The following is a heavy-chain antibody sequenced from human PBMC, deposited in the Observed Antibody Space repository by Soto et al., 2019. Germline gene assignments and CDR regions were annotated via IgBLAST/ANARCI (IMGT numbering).Heavy chain of an antibody. V-gene: IGHV1-69*14. CDR2: IIPIFGTT. CDR3: ARDLGSGSDPGDY. J-gene: IGHJ4*02. Sequence: QVQLVQSGAEVKKPGSSVKVSCKTSGDIFSGYSISWVRQAPGQGLEWMGGIIPIFGTTNYAQRFHGRVTITADKSTSTVYMELYSLKSEDTAVYYCARDLGSGSDPGDYWGQGTLVTVSS. D-gene: IGHD5-12*01. CDR1: GDIFSGYS.